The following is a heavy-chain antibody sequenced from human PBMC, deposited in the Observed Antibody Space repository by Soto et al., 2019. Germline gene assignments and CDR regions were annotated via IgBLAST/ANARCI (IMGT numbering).Heavy chain of an antibody. CDR1: GGSIISYF. CDR3: AILTKPTAVTTAFRGGYGLDV. CDR2: IHSSGST. J-gene: IGHJ6*02. D-gene: IGHD4-17*01. Sequence: SETLSLTCPASGGSIISYFWSWIRQPPGKGLEWIGYIHSSGSTNYNPSLKSRVTISADTSRNLFSLKLTSVTAADTAVYYCAILTKPTAVTTAFRGGYGLDVWGQGTTVTVSS. V-gene: IGHV4-59*01.